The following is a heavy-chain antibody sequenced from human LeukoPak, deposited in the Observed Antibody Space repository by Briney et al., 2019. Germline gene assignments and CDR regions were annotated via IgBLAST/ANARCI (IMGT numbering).Heavy chain of an antibody. J-gene: IGHJ4*02. CDR2: IYYSGST. D-gene: IGHD1-14*01. CDR1: GGSISSSSYY. Sequence: SETLSLTCTVSGGSISSSSYYWGWIRQPPGKGLEWIGSIYYSGSTYYNPSLKSRVTISVDTSKNQFSLKLSSVTAADTAVYYCASTRGNWNHRILFDYWGQGTLVTVSS. CDR3: ASTRGNWNHRILFDY. V-gene: IGHV4-39*07.